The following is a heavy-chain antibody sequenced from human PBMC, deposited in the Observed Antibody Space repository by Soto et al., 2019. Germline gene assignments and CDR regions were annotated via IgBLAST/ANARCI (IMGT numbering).Heavy chain of an antibody. CDR1: GFTVSSNY. J-gene: IGHJ4*02. V-gene: IGHV3-66*01. CDR3: AREGVVAASD. Sequence: ESGGGLVQPGGSLRLSCAASGFTVSSNYMSWVRQAPGKGLEWVSVIYSGGSTNYADSVKGRFTISRDNSKNTLYLQMNSLRAEDTAVYYCAREGVVAASDWGQGTLITVSS. D-gene: IGHD2-15*01. CDR2: IYSGGST.